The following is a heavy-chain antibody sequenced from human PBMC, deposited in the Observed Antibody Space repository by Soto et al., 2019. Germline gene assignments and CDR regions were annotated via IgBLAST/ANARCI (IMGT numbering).Heavy chain of an antibody. CDR3: ARQSFFLMNQRESNSFDP. D-gene: IGHD2-8*01. CDR2: IYYSGST. J-gene: IGHJ5*02. Sequence: SEKLSLTCTVSGGSLSRSKYYLGWVRQQTGKGLEWIGSIYYSGSTYYNPSLKSRVTISVDTSKNHFSLKPRSVTAADTAVYYCARQSFFLMNQRESNSFDPCVQGTLVTV. V-gene: IGHV4-39*01. CDR1: GGSLSRSKYY.